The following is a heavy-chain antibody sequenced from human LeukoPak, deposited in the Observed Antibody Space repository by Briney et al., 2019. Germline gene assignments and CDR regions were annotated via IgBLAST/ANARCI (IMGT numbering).Heavy chain of an antibody. CDR1: GYTFTGYY. J-gene: IGHJ5*02. V-gene: IGHV1-2*02. D-gene: IGHD3-3*01. Sequence: GASVKVSCKASGYTFTGYYMHWVRQAPGKGLEWMGWLNPNSGGTNYAQKLQGRVNMTRDTSISTAYMELSRLRSDDTAVYYWARFRFLEWRVRGAFDPWGQGTLVTVSS. CDR2: LNPNSGGT. CDR3: ARFRFLEWRVRGAFDP.